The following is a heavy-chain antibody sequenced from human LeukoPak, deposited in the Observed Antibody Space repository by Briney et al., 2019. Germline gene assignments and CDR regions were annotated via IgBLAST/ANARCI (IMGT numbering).Heavy chain of an antibody. CDR3: ARGTVTTSFVLSGWFDP. CDR2: INPKSGAS. J-gene: IGHJ5*02. V-gene: IGHV1-2*02. D-gene: IGHD4-17*01. Sequence: GASVKVRLTPSGYKFSDYYIHRVRQAPGQGLEWMGWINPKSGASSSAQSFQGSVTMTRDTSLNTLYMELSRLTSDDTAVYFCARGTVTTSFVLSGWFDPWGPAAIVTVSS. CDR1: GYKFSDYY.